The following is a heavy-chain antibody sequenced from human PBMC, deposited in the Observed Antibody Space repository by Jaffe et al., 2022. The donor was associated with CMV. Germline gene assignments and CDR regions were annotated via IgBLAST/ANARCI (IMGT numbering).Heavy chain of an antibody. CDR3: ASHWGPAVAVYYYYMDV. J-gene: IGHJ6*03. CDR1: GFTFSSYA. D-gene: IGHD6-19*01. Sequence: EVQLVESGGGLVQPGGSLRLSCAASGFTFSSYAMSWVRQAPGKGLEWVSAISGSGGSTYYADSVKGRFTISRDNSKNTLYLQMNSLRAEDTAVYYCASHWGPAVAVYYYYMDVWGKGTTVTVSS. V-gene: IGHV3-23*04. CDR2: ISGSGGST.